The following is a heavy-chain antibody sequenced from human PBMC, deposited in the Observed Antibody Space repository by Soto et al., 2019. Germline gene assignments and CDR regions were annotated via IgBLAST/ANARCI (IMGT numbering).Heavy chain of an antibody. Sequence: PGGSLRLSCAASEFTFSSYDMHWVRQATGKGLEWVSAIGTAGDTYYPGSVKGRFTISRENAKNSLYLQMNSLRAGDTAVYYCARDGANGYYDYWGQGTLVTVSS. CDR1: EFTFSSYD. CDR3: ARDGANGYYDY. J-gene: IGHJ4*02. D-gene: IGHD2-8*01. CDR2: IGTAGDT. V-gene: IGHV3-13*01.